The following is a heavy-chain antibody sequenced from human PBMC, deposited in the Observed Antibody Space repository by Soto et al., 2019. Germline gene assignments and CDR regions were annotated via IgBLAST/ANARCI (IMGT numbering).Heavy chain of an antibody. Sequence: GGSLRLSCEASGFSFSSYTMNWVRQAPGKGLEWVSSISAGSIYIYYPDSVKGRFTISRDNAKNSLYLQMNNLTLDDTAVYYCATSFRYFDNWGQGTRVTVSS. CDR2: ISAGSIYI. J-gene: IGHJ4*02. CDR1: GFSFSSYT. V-gene: IGHV3-21*04. D-gene: IGHD3-9*01. CDR3: ATSFRYFDN.